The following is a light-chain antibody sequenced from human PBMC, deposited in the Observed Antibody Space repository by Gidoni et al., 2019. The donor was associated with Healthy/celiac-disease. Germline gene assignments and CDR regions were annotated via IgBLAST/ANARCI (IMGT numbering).Light chain of an antibody. CDR1: SSDVGRYNL. V-gene: IGLV2-23*02. Sequence: QSSLPHPASVSGSPGQSITISCTGTSSDVGRYNLVSWYQQHPGKAPKLMVYEVSKRPSGVSNRFSGSKSGNTASLAISGLQAEDEADYYCCSYAGSSTYVFGTGTKVTVL. J-gene: IGLJ1*01. CDR2: EVS. CDR3: CSYAGSSTYV.